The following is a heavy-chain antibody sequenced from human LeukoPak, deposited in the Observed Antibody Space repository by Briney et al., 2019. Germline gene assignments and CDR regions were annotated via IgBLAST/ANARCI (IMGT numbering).Heavy chain of an antibody. CDR2: ISGSGGST. J-gene: IGHJ6*03. CDR1: GFTFSSYG. D-gene: IGHD3-9*01. Sequence: GGSLRLSCAASGFTFSSYGMSWVRQAPGKGLEWVSAISGSGGSTYYADSVKGRFTISRDNSKNTLYLQMNSLRAEDTAVYYCGYDILTGYYTHYYMDVWGKGTTVTISS. V-gene: IGHV3-23*01. CDR3: GYDILTGYYTHYYMDV.